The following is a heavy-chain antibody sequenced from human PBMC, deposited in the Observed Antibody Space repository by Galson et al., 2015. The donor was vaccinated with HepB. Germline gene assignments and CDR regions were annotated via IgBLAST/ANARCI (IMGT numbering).Heavy chain of an antibody. CDR2: VRSKAAGGTT. V-gene: IGHV3-15*01. CDR1: GFTFSNTW. Sequence: LRLSCAASGFTFSNTWMNWVRQVRGKGLEWVGRVRSKAAGGTTDFAAPVKGRFTISRDDSKNMLYLEMNSLKSEDTAVYYCATGRGISGPNNYCDDWGQGTLVTVSS. J-gene: IGHJ4*02. D-gene: IGHD3-10*01. CDR3: ATGRGISGPNNYCDD.